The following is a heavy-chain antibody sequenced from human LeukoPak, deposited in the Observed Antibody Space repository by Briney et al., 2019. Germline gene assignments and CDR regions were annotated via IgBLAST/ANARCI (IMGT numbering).Heavy chain of an antibody. D-gene: IGHD3-10*01. CDR2: IRYDGSNK. CDR3: AKDTRGDYGWDFDY. CDR1: GFTFSNYA. Sequence: GGSLRLSCAASGFTFSNYATHWVRQAPGKGLEWVAFIRYDGSNKYYADSVKGRFTVSRDNSKNTLYLQMNSLRAEDAAVYYCAKDTRGDYGWDFDYWGQGTLVTVPS. J-gene: IGHJ4*02. V-gene: IGHV3-30*02.